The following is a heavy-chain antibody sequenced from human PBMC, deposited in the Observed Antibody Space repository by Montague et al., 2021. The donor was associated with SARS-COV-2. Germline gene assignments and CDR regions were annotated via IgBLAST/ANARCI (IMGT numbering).Heavy chain of an antibody. D-gene: IGHD6-19*01. Sequence: SETLSLTCAVSGGSISSSNWWSWVRQPPGQGLEWIGEIYHSGSTNSNPSLKSRVTISVDKSKNQFSLKLSSVTAADTAVYYCARESSGCFFRRCSRYGMDVWGQGTTVTVSS. V-gene: IGHV4-4*02. CDR3: ARESSGCFFRRCSRYGMDV. J-gene: IGHJ6*02. CDR1: GGSISSSNW. CDR2: IYHSGST.